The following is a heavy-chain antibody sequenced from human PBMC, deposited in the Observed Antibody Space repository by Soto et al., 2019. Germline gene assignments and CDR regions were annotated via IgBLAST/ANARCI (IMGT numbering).Heavy chain of an antibody. Sequence: PSQTLSLTCAISGDTVPTNTAAWNWIRQSPSRGLEWLGRIYYKSRWYNDYSESLKSRIAIIPDTSRNQFSLQLNSVIPEDTAVYYCAKDLSSLGWLAISAPFDSWGQGTLVTVSS. CDR2: IYYKSRWYN. V-gene: IGHV6-1*01. CDR1: GDTVPTNTAA. J-gene: IGHJ4*02. D-gene: IGHD3-22*01. CDR3: AKDLSSLGWLAISAPFDS.